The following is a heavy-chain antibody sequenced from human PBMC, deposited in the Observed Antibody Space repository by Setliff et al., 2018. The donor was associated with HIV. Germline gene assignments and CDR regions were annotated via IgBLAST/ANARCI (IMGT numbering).Heavy chain of an antibody. CDR1: GYTFTSSD. V-gene: IGHV1-8*02. J-gene: IGHJ6*03. CDR2: MNPNSGNT. CDR3: ARGAWYTSGWYSSRYMDV. D-gene: IGHD6-19*01. Sequence: ASVKVSCKASGYTFTSSDINWVRQAPGQGLEWMGWMNPNSGNTGYAQKFQGRVTLTRHTAISTAYMELNSLRSEDTAVYYCARGAWYTSGWYSSRYMDVWGKGTTVTVSS.